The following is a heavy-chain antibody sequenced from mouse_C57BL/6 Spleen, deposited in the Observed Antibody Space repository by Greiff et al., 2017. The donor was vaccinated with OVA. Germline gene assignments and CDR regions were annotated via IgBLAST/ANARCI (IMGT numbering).Heavy chain of an antibody. J-gene: IGHJ2*01. Sequence: EVQLQQSGGGLVKPGGSLKLSCAASGFNFRSYAMPWVRQTPEKRLEWVATISDGGSYTYYPDNVKGRFTISRDNAKNNLYLQMSHLKSEDTAMSYCASAYYGSSFFDYWGQGTTLTVSS. CDR1: GFNFRSYA. CDR2: ISDGGSYT. D-gene: IGHD1-1*01. CDR3: ASAYYGSSFFDY. V-gene: IGHV5-4*01.